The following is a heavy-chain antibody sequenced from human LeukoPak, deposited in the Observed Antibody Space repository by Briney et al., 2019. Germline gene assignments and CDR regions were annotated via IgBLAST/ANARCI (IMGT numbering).Heavy chain of an antibody. V-gene: IGHV1-2*02. CDR1: GYTFTSYG. Sequence: ASVKVSCKASGYTFTSYGISWVRQAPGQGLEWMGWINPNSGGTNYAQKFQGRVTMTRDTSISTAYMELSRLRSDDTAVYYCARDGGPTIFGVVTTMFYYYYGMDVWGQGTTVTVSS. CDR2: INPNSGGT. D-gene: IGHD3-3*01. J-gene: IGHJ6*02. CDR3: ARDGGPTIFGVVTTMFYYYYGMDV.